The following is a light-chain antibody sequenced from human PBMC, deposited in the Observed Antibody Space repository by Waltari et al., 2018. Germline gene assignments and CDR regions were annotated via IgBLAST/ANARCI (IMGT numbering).Light chain of an antibody. CDR1: QGISTW. CDR3: QQANSLPL. CDR2: AAS. Sequence: DIQMTQSPSSVSASVGDRVTITCRASQGISTWLGWYQQKPGKAPKPLIYAASSLQSGVPSRFSGSGSGTEFTLTISSLQPEDFATYYCQQANSLPLFGGGTKVE. J-gene: IGKJ4*01. V-gene: IGKV1-12*01.